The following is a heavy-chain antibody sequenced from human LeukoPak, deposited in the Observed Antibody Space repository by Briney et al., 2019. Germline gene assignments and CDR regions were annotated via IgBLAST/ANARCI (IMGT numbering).Heavy chain of an antibody. Sequence: GASVKVSCKASGGTFSSYAISWVRQAPGQGLEWMGRIIPILGIANYAQKFQGRVTITADKSTSTAYMELSSLRSEDTAVYYCARAGIAAAEYAFDIWGQGTMVTVSS. V-gene: IGHV1-69*04. CDR2: IIPILGIA. CDR3: ARAGIAAAEYAFDI. D-gene: IGHD6-13*01. CDR1: GGTFSSYA. J-gene: IGHJ3*02.